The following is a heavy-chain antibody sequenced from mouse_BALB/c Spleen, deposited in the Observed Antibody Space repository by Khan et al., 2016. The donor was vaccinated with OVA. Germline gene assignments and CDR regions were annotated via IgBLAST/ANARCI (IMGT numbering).Heavy chain of an antibody. CDR2: INPSTGYT. CDR1: GFTFTNYW. D-gene: IGHD2-1*01. CDR3: ARRGQYGILAN. J-gene: IGHJ3*01. V-gene: IGHV1-7*01. Sequence: QVQLKESGAELAKPGASVKMSCMASGFTFTNYWMHWVKQRPGQGLEWIGYINPSTGYTEYNQKFNDKATLTTYKSSSPASMQLTRLTSEDYAVYYGARRGQYGILANWGQGTLVNVSA.